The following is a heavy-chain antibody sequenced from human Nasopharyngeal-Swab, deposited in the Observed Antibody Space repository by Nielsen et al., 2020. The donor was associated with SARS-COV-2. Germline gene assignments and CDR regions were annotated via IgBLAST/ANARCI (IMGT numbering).Heavy chain of an antibody. CDR2: ISAYNGNT. Sequence: ASVKVSCKASGYTFSSYGISWVRQAPGQGLEWMGWISAYNGNTNYAQKLQGRVTMTTDTSTSTAYMELRSLRSDDTAVYYCARTRIAGQEYYFDYWGQGTLVTVSS. D-gene: IGHD6-13*01. CDR1: GYTFSSYG. J-gene: IGHJ4*02. V-gene: IGHV1-18*01. CDR3: ARTRIAGQEYYFDY.